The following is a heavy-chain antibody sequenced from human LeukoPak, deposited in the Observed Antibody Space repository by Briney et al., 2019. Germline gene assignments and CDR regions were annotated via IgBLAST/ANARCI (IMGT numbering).Heavy chain of an antibody. CDR1: GFTFSSCW. CDR3: TRHSTPGQLLNTPDDAFDI. CDR2: IKQDGSEQ. Sequence: GGSLRLSCAASGFTFSSCWLTWVRQAPGKGLEWVANIKQDGSEQYYVDSVKGRFTISRDNAKNSLYLQMNSLRAEDTAVYYCTRHSTPGQLLNTPDDAFDIWGQGTMVTVSS. D-gene: IGHD5-24*01. V-gene: IGHV3-7*01. J-gene: IGHJ3*02.